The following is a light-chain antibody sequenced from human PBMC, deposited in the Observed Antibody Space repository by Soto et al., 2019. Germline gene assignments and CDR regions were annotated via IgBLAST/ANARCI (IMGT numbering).Light chain of an antibody. CDR2: GAS. CDR3: QQYSIWRT. CDR1: QSFSSSY. Sequence: EIVLTQSPGTLSLSPGERATLSCRASQSFSSSYLAWYQQRPGQAPRLLIYGASSRATGIPDRFSGRGSGTDFTLTISSLEPEDFAVYYCQQYSIWRTFGQGTKVDIK. V-gene: IGKV3-20*01. J-gene: IGKJ1*01.